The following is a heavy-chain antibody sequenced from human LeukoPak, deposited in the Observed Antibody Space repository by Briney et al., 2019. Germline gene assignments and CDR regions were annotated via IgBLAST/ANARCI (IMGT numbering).Heavy chain of an antibody. CDR2: ISYDGSNK. Sequence: GRSLRLSCAASGFTFSSYAMHWVPQAPGKGVEWVAVISYDGSNKYYAGSVKGRFTISRDNSKNTLYLQMNSLRAEDTAVYYCARDLVFYGDYGYWGQGTLVTVSS. V-gene: IGHV3-30*04. CDR3: ARDLVFYGDYGY. J-gene: IGHJ4*02. D-gene: IGHD4-17*01. CDR1: GFTFSSYA.